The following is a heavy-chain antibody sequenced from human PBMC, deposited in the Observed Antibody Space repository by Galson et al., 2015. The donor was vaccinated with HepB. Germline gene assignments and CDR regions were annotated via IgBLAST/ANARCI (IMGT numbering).Heavy chain of an antibody. J-gene: IGHJ5*02. V-gene: IGHV3-11*01. CDR1: GFTFSDYY. CDR3: ARGGRGSSRWFDP. D-gene: IGHD3-10*01. CDR2: ISGSASTI. Sequence: SLRLSCAASGFTFSDYYMSWIRQAPGKGLEWVSYISGSASTIYYADSVKGRFTISRDNAKNSLYLQMNSPRAEDTAVYYCARGGRGSSRWFDPWGQGTLVTVSS.